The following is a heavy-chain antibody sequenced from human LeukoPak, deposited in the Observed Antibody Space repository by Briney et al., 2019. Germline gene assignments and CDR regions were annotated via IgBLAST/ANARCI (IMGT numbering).Heavy chain of an antibody. CDR3: ARDRGWVRDY. Sequence: GGSLRLSCAASGFTFSSYEMNWVRQAPGKGLEWVSYISSSGTSIYYVDSVKGRFTISRDNAKNSLYLQMNSLRAEDTAIYYCARDRGWVRDYWGPGTLVTVSS. D-gene: IGHD3-10*01. J-gene: IGHJ4*02. CDR1: GFTFSSYE. CDR2: ISSSGTSI. V-gene: IGHV3-48*03.